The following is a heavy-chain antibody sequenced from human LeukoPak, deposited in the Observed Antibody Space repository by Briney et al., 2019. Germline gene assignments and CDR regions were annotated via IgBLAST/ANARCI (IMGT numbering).Heavy chain of an antibody. CDR2: ILYSGTT. J-gene: IGHJ4*02. CDR1: GGSLSSYY. Sequence: SETLSLTCTVSGGSLSSYYWSWIRQPPRKGLGWIGYILYSGTTNSNPSLKSRVTISVDTSKNQISLKLSSVTAADTAVYYCARMGGYSGYATHWGQGTLVTVSS. D-gene: IGHD5-12*01. CDR3: ARMGGYSGYATH. V-gene: IGHV4-59*08.